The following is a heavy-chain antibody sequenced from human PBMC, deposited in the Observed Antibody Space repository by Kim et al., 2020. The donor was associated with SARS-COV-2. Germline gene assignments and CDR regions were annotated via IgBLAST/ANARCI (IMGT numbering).Heavy chain of an antibody. CDR1: GGSISSYY. J-gene: IGHJ6*02. CDR3: ARVGTDYGDYRGYYYGMDV. Sequence: SETLSLTCTVSGGSISSYYWSWIRQPPGKGLEWIGYIYYSGSTNYNPSLKSRVTISVDTSKNQFSLKLSSVTAADTAVYYCARVGTDYGDYRGYYYGMDVWGQGTTVTVSS. V-gene: IGHV4-59*13. CDR2: IYYSGST. D-gene: IGHD4-17*01.